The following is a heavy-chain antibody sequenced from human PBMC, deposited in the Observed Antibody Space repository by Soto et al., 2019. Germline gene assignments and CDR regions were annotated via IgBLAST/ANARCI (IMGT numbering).Heavy chain of an antibody. Sequence: SETLSLTCTVSGGSISSSSYYWGWLRQPPGKGLEWIGSIYYSGSTYYNPSLKSRVTISVDTSKNQFSLKLSSVTAADTAVYYCARWIQLWFAGDYWGQGTLVTVSS. V-gene: IGHV4-39*01. CDR3: ARWIQLWFAGDY. J-gene: IGHJ4*02. CDR1: GGSISSSSYY. CDR2: IYYSGST. D-gene: IGHD5-18*01.